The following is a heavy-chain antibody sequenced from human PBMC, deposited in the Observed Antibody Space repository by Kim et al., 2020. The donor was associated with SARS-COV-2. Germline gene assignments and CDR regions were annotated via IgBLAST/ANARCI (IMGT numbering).Heavy chain of an antibody. J-gene: IGHJ4*02. CDR3: ANYRIRGYSGYDVDY. D-gene: IGHD5-12*01. V-gene: IGHV3-23*01. Sequence: DTEKRRCTISRHNSQNTLYLQMNSLRAEDTAVYYCANYRIRGYSGYDVDYWGQGTLVTVSS.